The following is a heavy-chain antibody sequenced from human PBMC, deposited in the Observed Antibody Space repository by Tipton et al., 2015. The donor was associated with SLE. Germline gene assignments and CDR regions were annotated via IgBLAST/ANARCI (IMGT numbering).Heavy chain of an antibody. Sequence: QVQLVQSGAEVKKPGASVKVSCKVSGYTLTELSMHWVRQAPGKGLEWMGGFDPEDGEIIYAQKFQGRVTMTEDTSTDTAYMDLSSLRSEDTAVYYCSTSRFTIFGVVAMPLDYWGQGTLVTVSS. D-gene: IGHD3-3*01. J-gene: IGHJ4*02. CDR1: GYTLTELS. CDR2: FDPEDGEI. V-gene: IGHV1-24*01. CDR3: STSRFTIFGVVAMPLDY.